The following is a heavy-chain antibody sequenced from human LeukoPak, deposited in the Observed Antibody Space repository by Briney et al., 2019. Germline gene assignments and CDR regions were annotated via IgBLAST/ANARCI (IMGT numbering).Heavy chain of an antibody. D-gene: IGHD3-9*01. Sequence: KISCKGSGYTFTSYGISWVRQAPGQGLEWMGWISAYNGNTNYAQKLQGRVTMTTDTSTSTAYMELRSLRSDDTAVYYCARSAYYDILTGYYSWFDPWGQGTLVTVSS. CDR3: ARSAYYDILTGYYSWFDP. CDR2: ISAYNGNT. V-gene: IGHV1-18*04. J-gene: IGHJ5*02. CDR1: GYTFTSYG.